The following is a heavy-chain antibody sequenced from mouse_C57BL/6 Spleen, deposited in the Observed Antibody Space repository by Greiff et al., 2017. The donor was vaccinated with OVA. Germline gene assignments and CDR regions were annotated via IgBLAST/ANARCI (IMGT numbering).Heavy chain of an antibody. CDR2: IYPSDSET. J-gene: IGHJ2*01. D-gene: IGHD2-2*01. V-gene: IGHV1-61*01. Sequence: QVQLKQPGAELVRPGSSVKLSCKASGYTFTSYWMDWVKQRPGQGLEWIGNIYPSDSETHYNQKFKDKATLTVDKSSSTAYMQLSSLTSEDSAVYYCARRGLRRGDYFDYWGQGTTLTVSS. CDR1: GYTFTSYW. CDR3: ARRGLRRGDYFDY.